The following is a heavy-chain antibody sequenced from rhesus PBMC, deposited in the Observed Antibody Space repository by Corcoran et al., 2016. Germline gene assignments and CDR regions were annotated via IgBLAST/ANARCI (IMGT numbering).Heavy chain of an antibody. CDR3: ARGYCSSTYCSLSAFDF. Sequence: QVQLVQSGAEVKKPGSSVKVSCKASGYTFTDYYMHWVRQAPRQGLEWMGWINPYNGNTKYAQKVQGICTMTRDTVTDTAYMELSSLRSEDTAVYYCARGYCSSTYCSLSAFDFWGQGLRVTVSS. J-gene: IGHJ3*01. D-gene: IGHD2-15*01. CDR1: GYTFTDYY. CDR2: INPYNGNT. V-gene: IGHV1S2*01.